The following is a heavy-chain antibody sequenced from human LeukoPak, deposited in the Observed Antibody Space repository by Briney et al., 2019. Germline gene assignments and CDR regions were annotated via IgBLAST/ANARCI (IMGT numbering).Heavy chain of an antibody. D-gene: IGHD6-13*01. CDR2: IYYSGST. J-gene: IGHJ5*02. Sequence: SETLSLTCTVSGGSISSSTYYWGWIRQPPGKGLEWIGSIYYSGSTYYNPSLKSRVSILVDTSKNQFSLDLSSVTAADTAVYYCARNGRLAAGRPPMTNWFDPWGQGTLVTVSS. CDR1: GGSISSSTYY. CDR3: ARNGRLAAGRPPMTNWFDP. V-gene: IGHV4-39*01.